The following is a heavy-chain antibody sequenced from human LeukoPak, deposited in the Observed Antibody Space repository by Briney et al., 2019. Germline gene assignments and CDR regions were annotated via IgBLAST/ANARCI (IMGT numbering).Heavy chain of an antibody. V-gene: IGHV1-2*02. D-gene: IGHD3-16*02. J-gene: IGHJ4*02. CDR3: ARGSIMITFGGVIVEYYFDY. CDR2: INPNSGGT. Sequence: ASVKVSCKASGYTFTGYYMHWVRQAPGQGLEWMGWINPNSGGTNYAQKFQGRVTMTRDTSISTAYMELSRLRSDDTAVYYCARGSIMITFGGVIVEYYFDYWGQGTLVTVSS. CDR1: GYTFTGYY.